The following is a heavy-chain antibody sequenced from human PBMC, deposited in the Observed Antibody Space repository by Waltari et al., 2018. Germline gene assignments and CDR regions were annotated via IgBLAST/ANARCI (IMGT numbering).Heavy chain of an antibody. CDR2: IYYSGST. CDR1: GGSISSSSYY. Sequence: QLQLQESGPGLVKPSETLSLTCTVSGGSISSSSYYWGWIRQPPGKGLEWIGSIYYSGSTYYNPSLKSRVTISVDTSKNQFSLKLSSVTAADTAVYYCARRRDGYNYDAFDIWGQGTMVTVSS. J-gene: IGHJ3*02. V-gene: IGHV4-39*01. D-gene: IGHD5-12*01. CDR3: ARRRDGYNYDAFDI.